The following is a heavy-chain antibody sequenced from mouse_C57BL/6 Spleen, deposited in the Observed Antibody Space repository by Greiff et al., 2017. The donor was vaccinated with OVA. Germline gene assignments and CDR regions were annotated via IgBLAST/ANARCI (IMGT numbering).Heavy chain of an antibody. CDR3: ERERATVVAHWYFDV. J-gene: IGHJ1*03. CDR2: INPYNGGT. Sequence: EVQLQQSGPVLVKPGASVKMSCKASGYTFTDYYMNWVKQSHGKSLEWIGVINPYNGGTSYNQKFKGKATLTVDKSSSTAYMELNSLTTEDSAVYYCERERATVVAHWYFDVWGTGTTVTVSS. D-gene: IGHD1-1*01. CDR1: GYTFTDYY. V-gene: IGHV1-19*01.